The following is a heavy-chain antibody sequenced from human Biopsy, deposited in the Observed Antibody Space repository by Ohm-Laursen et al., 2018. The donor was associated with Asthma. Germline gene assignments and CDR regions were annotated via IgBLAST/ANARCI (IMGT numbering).Heavy chain of an antibody. V-gene: IGHV4-39*01. CDR3: ARQKLAAAEGPFDL. J-gene: IGHJ3*01. CDR2: IHKNGIG. CDR1: NGSISSNFYY. Sequence: SDTPSLTCTVSNGSISSNFYYWGWIRQPPGKGLEWVGSIHKNGIGYYKSSLKSRLTISVDTSKNQFSLKVTSVTAADTAVYYCARQKLAAAEGPFDLWGQGTMVTVSS. D-gene: IGHD6-13*01.